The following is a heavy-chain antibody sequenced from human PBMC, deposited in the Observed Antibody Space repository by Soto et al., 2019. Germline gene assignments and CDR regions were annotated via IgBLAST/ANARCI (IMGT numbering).Heavy chain of an antibody. D-gene: IGHD6-25*01. V-gene: IGHV1-8*01. CDR3: VRRGPESGDP. J-gene: IGHJ5*02. Sequence: QVQLVQSGAEVRKPGASVKVSCKASGYTFTTYDINWVRQATGQGREWMGWINPNSGNTGDAQKFQGRVTMTRDASISTAYMELSTLTSEDTALYYCVRRGPESGDPWGQGTLVTVSP. CDR1: GYTFTTYD. CDR2: INPNSGNT.